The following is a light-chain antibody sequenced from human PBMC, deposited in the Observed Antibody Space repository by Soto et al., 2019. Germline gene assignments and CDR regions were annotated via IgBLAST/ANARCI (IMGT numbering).Light chain of an antibody. CDR3: QQRNNWPPIT. CDR1: QSVSSY. CDR2: DAS. Sequence: EIVLTQSPATLSLSPGERATLSCRASQSVSSYLAWYQQKPGQAPRLLIYDASNRATGLPARFRGRGSGTDFTLTISSLEPEDFAVYYCQQRNNWPPITFGQGTRLEIK. V-gene: IGKV3-11*01. J-gene: IGKJ5*01.